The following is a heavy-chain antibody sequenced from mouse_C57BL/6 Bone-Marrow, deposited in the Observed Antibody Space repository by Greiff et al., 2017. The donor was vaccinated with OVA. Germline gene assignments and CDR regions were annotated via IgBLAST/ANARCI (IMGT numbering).Heavy chain of an antibody. V-gene: IGHV1-66*01. D-gene: IGHD1-1*01. CDR1: GYSFTSYY. CDR2: IYPGSGNT. J-gene: IGHJ1*03. CDR3: ARWVLLRPWWYFDV. Sequence: QVQLQQSGPELVKPGASVKISCKASGYSFTSYYIHWVKQRPGQGLEWIGWIYPGSGNTKYNEKFKGKATLTADTSSSTAYMQLSSLTSEDSAVYYCARWVLLRPWWYFDVWGTGTTVTVSS.